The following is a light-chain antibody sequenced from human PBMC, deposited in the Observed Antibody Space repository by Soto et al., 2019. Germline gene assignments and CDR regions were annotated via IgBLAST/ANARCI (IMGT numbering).Light chain of an antibody. CDR1: SSDVGGYNY. CDR3: SSYTSSSTWV. Sequence: QSVLTQPASVSGSPGQSIAISCTGTSSDVGGYNYVSWYQQHPGKTPNLMIYDVSNRPSGVSNRFSGSKSGNTASLTISGLQAEDEADYYCSSYTSSSTWVFGGGTKVIVL. CDR2: DVS. V-gene: IGLV2-14*01. J-gene: IGLJ3*02.